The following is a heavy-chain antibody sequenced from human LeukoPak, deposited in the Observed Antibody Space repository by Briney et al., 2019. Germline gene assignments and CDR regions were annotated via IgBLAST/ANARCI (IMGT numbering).Heavy chain of an antibody. CDR3: ARDLARHYYDSSAEGGY. J-gene: IGHJ4*02. V-gene: IGHV4-59*01. D-gene: IGHD3-22*01. CDR2: IDYSGST. CDR1: GDSISNFY. Sequence: PSETLSLTCSVSGDSISNFYWSWIRQPPGKGLEWIGYIDYSGSTSYNPSLKSRVTISVDTSKNQFSLKLSSVTAADTAVYYCARDLARHYYDSSAEGGYWGQGTLVTVSS.